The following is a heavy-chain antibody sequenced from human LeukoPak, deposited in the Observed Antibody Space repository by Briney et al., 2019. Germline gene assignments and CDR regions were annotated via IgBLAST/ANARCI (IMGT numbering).Heavy chain of an antibody. J-gene: IGHJ6*02. CDR1: GGTFSSYV. CDR2: IIPIFGTA. D-gene: IGHD3-10*01. V-gene: IGHV1-69*01. Sequence: ASVKVSCKASGGTFSSYVISWVRQAPGQGLEWMGGIIPIFGTANYAQKFQGRVTITADESTSTAYMELSSLRSEDTAVYYCARVRYFQNTMVRGVTTSYGMDVWGQGTTVTVSS. CDR3: ARVRYFQNTMVRGVTTSYGMDV.